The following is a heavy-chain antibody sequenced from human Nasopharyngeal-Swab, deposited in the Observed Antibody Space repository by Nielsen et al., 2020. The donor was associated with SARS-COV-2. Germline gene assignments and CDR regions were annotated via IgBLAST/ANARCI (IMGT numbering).Heavy chain of an antibody. CDR2: IHIDGSSA. D-gene: IGHD1-26*01. Sequence: GGSLRLSCTASGFTFSSYWMHWVRQAPGKGLVWVSRIHIDGSSASYGDSVKGRFTISRDDAKNTLYLQMNSLRTEDTAVYYCARVDSASHRQIRHYNYYYMDVWGKGTTVTVSS. CDR3: ARVDSASHRQIRHYNYYYMDV. J-gene: IGHJ6*03. V-gene: IGHV3-74*01. CDR1: GFTFSSYW.